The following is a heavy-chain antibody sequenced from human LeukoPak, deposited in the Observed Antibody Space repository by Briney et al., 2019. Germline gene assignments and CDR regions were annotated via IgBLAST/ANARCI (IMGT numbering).Heavy chain of an antibody. Sequence: GRSLRLSCAASGFTFSSYWMNWVRQAPGKGLEWVANIKQDGSEKYYVDSVKGRFTISRDNAKNSLYLQMNSLRAEDTAVYYCARGPFTSISKYFDYWGQGTLVTVSS. CDR1: GFTFSSYW. J-gene: IGHJ4*02. CDR2: IKQDGSEK. CDR3: ARGPFTSISKYFDY. D-gene: IGHD2-2*01. V-gene: IGHV3-7*01.